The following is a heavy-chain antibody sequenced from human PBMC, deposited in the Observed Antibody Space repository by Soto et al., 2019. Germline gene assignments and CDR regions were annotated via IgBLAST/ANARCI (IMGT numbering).Heavy chain of an antibody. CDR3: ARVPASTPLYCSGGSCYSRYYYYMDV. CDR1: GGSISSYY. D-gene: IGHD2-15*01. V-gene: IGHV4-59*08. Sequence: ASETLSLTCTVSGGSISSYYWSWIRQPPGKGLEWIGYIYYSGSTNYNPSLKSRVTTSVDTSKNQFSLKLSSVTAADTAVYYCARVPASTPLYCSGGSCYSRYYYYMDVWGKGTTVTVSS. CDR2: IYYSGST. J-gene: IGHJ6*03.